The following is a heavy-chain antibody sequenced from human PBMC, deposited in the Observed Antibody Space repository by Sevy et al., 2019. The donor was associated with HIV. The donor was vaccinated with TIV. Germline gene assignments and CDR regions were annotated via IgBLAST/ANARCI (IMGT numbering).Heavy chain of an antibody. CDR3: ATTKDYYESSGYPFDS. V-gene: IGHV1-24*01. Sequence: ASVKVSCKVSGKTLSQLSMHWVRQAPGKGLEWLGTFDTEDGETRYAQKLQGRVTMTEDTSTDTAYMELRSLRSEDTALYSCATTKDYYESSGYPFDSWGQGTLVTVSS. J-gene: IGHJ4*02. D-gene: IGHD3-22*01. CDR2: FDTEDGET. CDR1: GKTLSQLS.